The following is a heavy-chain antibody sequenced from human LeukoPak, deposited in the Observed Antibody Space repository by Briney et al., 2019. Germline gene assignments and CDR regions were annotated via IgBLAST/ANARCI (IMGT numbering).Heavy chain of an antibody. CDR2: ITYDGITT. D-gene: IGHD3-10*01. J-gene: IGHJ4*02. CDR1: GFTFSSCG. Sequence: PGTSLRLSCAASGFTFSSCGMHWVRQAPGKGLEWVAVITYDGITTYFDDSVKGRFTISRDTSKSMLYLQMNSLRPEDTAVYYCVKEQSSGNYRTADFWGQGTLVTVSS. V-gene: IGHV3-30*18. CDR3: VKEQSSGNYRTADF.